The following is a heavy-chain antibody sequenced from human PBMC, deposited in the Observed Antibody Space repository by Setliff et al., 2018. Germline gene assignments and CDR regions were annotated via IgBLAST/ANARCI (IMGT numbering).Heavy chain of an antibody. D-gene: IGHD3-9*01. CDR1: GFTFSSYW. V-gene: IGHV3-7*03. CDR3: ARNDRPWRYYFDY. Sequence: GGSLRLSCAASGFTFSSYWMSWVRQAPGKGLEWVANIKQDGREKYYVDSVKGRFTISRDNAKNSLYLQMNSLRGEDTAVYYCARNDRPWRYYFDYWGQGTLVTVSS. CDR2: IKQDGREK. J-gene: IGHJ4*02.